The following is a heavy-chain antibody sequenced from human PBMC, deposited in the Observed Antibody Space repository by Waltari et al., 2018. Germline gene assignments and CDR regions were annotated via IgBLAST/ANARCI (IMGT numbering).Heavy chain of an antibody. V-gene: IGHV3-15*01. J-gene: IGHJ3*01. CDR3: TTRSLVEGTDDVLDL. CDR1: DFTFSNAR. CDR2: IKSRTEGGTT. D-gene: IGHD2-21*02. Sequence: EVQLVESGGGLVKPGGPLTLSVEASDFTFSNARLQWSREGAGKGLEWVGRIKSRTEGGTTDYAAPVKGRFSVSREDSKKMLYLEMNNLKTEDTAMYFCTTRSLVEGTDDVLDLWGRGTMAIVSS.